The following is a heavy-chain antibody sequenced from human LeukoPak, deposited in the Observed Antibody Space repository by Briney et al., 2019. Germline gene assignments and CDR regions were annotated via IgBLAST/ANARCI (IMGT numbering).Heavy chain of an antibody. CDR3: ATYTHWVAGDV. V-gene: IGHV3-23*01. CDR1: GFTFSSYA. Sequence: GGSLRLSCAASGFTFSSYAMNWVRQAPGKGLEWVSTINYSGGSIYYADSVKGRFTVSRDNSKNTVYLQMNSLRAEDTAVYYCATYTHWVAGDVWGQGTTVTVSS. CDR2: INYSGGSI. D-gene: IGHD3-16*01. J-gene: IGHJ6*02.